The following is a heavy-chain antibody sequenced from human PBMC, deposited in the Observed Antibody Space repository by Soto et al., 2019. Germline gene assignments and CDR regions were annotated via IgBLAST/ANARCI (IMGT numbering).Heavy chain of an antibody. Sequence: QVQFVQSGAEVKKPGASVKVSCKASGYTFTRYAMHWVRQAPGQRREWMGWINVGNGNTKYSQKFQGRVTITRDTSASTAYVEVSSLTSEATAVYYGARDRRQVPFLGLYYYDYWGQGTLVTVSS. D-gene: IGHD3-3*01. V-gene: IGHV1-3*01. CDR2: INVGNGNT. CDR3: ARDRRQVPFLGLYYYDY. J-gene: IGHJ4*02. CDR1: GYTFTRYA.